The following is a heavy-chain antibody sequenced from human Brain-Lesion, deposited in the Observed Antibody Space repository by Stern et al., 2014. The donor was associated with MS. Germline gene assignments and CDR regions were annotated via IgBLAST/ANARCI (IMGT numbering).Heavy chain of an antibody. D-gene: IGHD2-2*01. Sequence: QVQLVESGPGLVKPSQTLSLSCTVSGGSISSGGYYWSWIRQPAGKGLEWIGRIFNSGSTRYNPSLKRRVTLSTNNSTNHFSLRLNPMTAADTAVYYCARGRVVPGFQYYATDVWGQGTTVIVSS. CDR3: ARGRVVPGFQYYATDV. CDR2: IFNSGST. V-gene: IGHV4-61*02. J-gene: IGHJ6*02. CDR1: GGSISSGGYY.